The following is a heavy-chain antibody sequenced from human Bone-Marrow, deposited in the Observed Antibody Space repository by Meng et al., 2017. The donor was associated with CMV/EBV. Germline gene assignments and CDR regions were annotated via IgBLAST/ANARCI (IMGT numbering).Heavy chain of an antibody. D-gene: IGHD2-2*01. CDR1: GGTFSSYA. Sequence: SVKVSCKASGGTFSSYAISWVRQAPGQGLEWMGGIIPIFGTANYAQKFQGRVTITTDESTSTAYMELSSLRSEDTAVYYCASSQYCSSTSCYGSYPLDYWGQGPRVTGYS. V-gene: IGHV1-69*05. CDR2: IIPIFGTA. J-gene: IGHJ4*02. CDR3: ASSQYCSSTSCYGSYPLDY.